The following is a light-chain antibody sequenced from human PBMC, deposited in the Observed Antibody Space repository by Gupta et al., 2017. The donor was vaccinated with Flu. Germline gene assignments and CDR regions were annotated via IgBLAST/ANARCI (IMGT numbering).Light chain of an antibody. Sequence: SSNIGNNYVSWYQQLPGTAPKLLIYENNKQPSEIPARFSGSKSGTSATLGITGLQTGDEADYYCGTWDSSLSALWVFGGGTKLTVL. CDR3: GTWDSSLSALWV. CDR2: ENN. V-gene: IGLV1-51*02. J-gene: IGLJ3*02. CDR1: SSNIGNNY.